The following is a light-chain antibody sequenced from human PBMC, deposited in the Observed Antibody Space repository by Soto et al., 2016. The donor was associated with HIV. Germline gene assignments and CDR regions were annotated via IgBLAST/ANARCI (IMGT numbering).Light chain of an antibody. J-gene: IGKJ1*01. CDR1: QSVNDW. Sequence: DIQMTQSPSSVSASVGDGVTITCRASQSVNDWLAWYQQKPGTPPSLLIYKVSTLESGVPSRFSGVGFGTDFTLTISTLQPEDSAIYYCQQYNTPPWTFGQGTKVEI. CDR2: KVS. V-gene: IGKV1-5*03. CDR3: QQYNTPPWT.